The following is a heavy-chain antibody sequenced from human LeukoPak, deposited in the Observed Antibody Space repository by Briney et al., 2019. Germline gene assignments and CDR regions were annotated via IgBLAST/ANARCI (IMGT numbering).Heavy chain of an antibody. J-gene: IGHJ4*02. D-gene: IGHD6-19*01. CDR1: GFTFSSYA. V-gene: IGHV3-23*01. Sequence: GGSLRLSCAAPGFTFSSYAMSWVRQAPGKGLEWVSAISGSGGSTYYADSVKGRFTISRDNSKNTLYLQMNSLRAEDTAVYYCATGETWAAGIAVAGKIYWGQGTLVTVSS. CDR3: ATGETWAAGIAVAGKIY. CDR2: ISGSGGST.